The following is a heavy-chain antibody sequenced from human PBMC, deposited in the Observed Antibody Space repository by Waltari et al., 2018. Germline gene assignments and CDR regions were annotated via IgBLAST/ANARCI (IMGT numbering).Heavy chain of an antibody. D-gene: IGHD7-27*01. CDR1: GGTFSRYP. V-gene: IGHV1-69*02. Sequence: QVQLVQSGAEVKKPGSSVKVSCKASGGTFSRYPIIWVRQDTGKGLEWMGRIIPILGIANYAQKFQGRVTITADKSTSTAYRELSSLRSEDTAVYYCASGPGVLQPQMYYGMDVWGQGTTVTVSS. J-gene: IGHJ6*02. CDR3: ASGPGVLQPQMYYGMDV. CDR2: IIPILGIA.